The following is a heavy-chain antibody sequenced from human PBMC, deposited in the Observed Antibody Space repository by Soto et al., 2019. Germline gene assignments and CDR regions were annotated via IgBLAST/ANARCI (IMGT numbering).Heavy chain of an antibody. CDR3: ASSSIAVAGTDY. CDR1: GGSICSSGYY. D-gene: IGHD6-19*01. V-gene: IGHV4-39*01. J-gene: IGHJ4*02. Sequence: PSETLSLTCTVSGGSICSSGYYWGWIRQPPGKGLEWIGSIYYSGSTYYNPSLKSRVTISVDTSKNQFSLKLSSVTAADTAVYYCASSSIAVAGTDYWGQGTLLTVSS. CDR2: IYYSGST.